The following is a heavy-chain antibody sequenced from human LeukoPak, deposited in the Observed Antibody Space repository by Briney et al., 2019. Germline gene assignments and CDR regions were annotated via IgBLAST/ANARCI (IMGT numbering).Heavy chain of an antibody. Sequence: GGSLRLSCAASGFTFSSYGMHWVRQAPGKGLQWVAVMWYDGSKKYYADSVKGRFTISRDNSKNTLYLQMNSLRAEDTAVYYCAKPISVVTQTYYMDVWGKGTTVTVSS. V-gene: IGHV3-33*06. CDR3: AKPISVVTQTYYMDV. CDR1: GFTFSSYG. J-gene: IGHJ6*03. D-gene: IGHD4-23*01. CDR2: MWYDGSKK.